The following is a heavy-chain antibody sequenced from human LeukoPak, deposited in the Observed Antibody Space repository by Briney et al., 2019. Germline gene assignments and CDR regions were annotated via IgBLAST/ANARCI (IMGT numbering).Heavy chain of an antibody. CDR3: ARRNYYDSSGYSDY. CDR2: ISYDGSNK. J-gene: IGHJ4*02. Sequence: GGSLRLSCAASGFTFSSYGMHWVRQAPGKGLEWVAVISYDGSNKYYADSVKGRFTISRDNSKNSLYLQMNSLRAEDTAVYYCARRNYYDSSGYSDYWGQGTLVTVSS. D-gene: IGHD3-22*01. CDR1: GFTFSSYG. V-gene: IGHV3-30*03.